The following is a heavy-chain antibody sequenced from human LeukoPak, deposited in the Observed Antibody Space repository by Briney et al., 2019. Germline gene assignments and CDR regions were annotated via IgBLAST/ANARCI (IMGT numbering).Heavy chain of an antibody. J-gene: IGHJ6*03. Sequence: PGGSLRLSCAASGFTFSSYAMHWVRQAPGKGLEWIAFVPKNGSAIYYADSVKGRFTIFRDNARDSLYLQMSSLKAEDTAVYYCARLQRSIAVELTPMGYKEIKYYYYMDVWGRGTTVIVSS. V-gene: IGHV3-48*01. D-gene: IGHD5-24*01. CDR2: VPKNGSAI. CDR3: ARLQRSIAVELTPMGYKEIKYYYYMDV. CDR1: GFTFSSYA.